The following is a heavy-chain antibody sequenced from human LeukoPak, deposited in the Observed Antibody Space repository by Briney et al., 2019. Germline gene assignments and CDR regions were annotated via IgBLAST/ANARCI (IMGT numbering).Heavy chain of an antibody. CDR3: ARVGVAAGTINYYYYMDV. V-gene: IGHV1-2*02. J-gene: IGHJ6*03. CDR2: INPNSGGT. Sequence: ASVKVSCKAFGYTFTSNYMHWVRQAPGQGLEWMGWINPNSGGTNYAQKFQGRVTMTRDTSISTAYMELSRLRSDDTAVYYCARVGVAAGTINYYYYMDVWGKGTTVTVSS. CDR1: GYTFTSNY. D-gene: IGHD6-13*01.